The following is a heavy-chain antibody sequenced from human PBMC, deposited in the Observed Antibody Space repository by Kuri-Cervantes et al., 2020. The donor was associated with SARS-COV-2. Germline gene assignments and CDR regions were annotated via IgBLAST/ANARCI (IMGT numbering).Heavy chain of an antibody. V-gene: IGHV3-21*01. CDR1: GFTFGDYA. J-gene: IGHJ4*02. Sequence: GGSLRLSCTASGFTFGDYAMSWVRQAPGKGLEWVSSISSSSSYIYYADSVKGRFTISRDNAKNSLYLQMNSLRAEDTAVYYCARERDRRPRDYFDYWGQGTLVTVSS. CDR3: ARERDRRPRDYFDY. D-gene: IGHD3-10*01. CDR2: ISSSSSYI.